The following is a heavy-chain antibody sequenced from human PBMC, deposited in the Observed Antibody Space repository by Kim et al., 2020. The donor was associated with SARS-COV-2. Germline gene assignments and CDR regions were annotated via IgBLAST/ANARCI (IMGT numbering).Heavy chain of an antibody. D-gene: IGHD2-2*01. CDR3: ARGRDYCTSTTSCYVDY. J-gene: IGHJ4*01. CDR1: GYSFTSYW. V-gene: IGHV5-51*01. Sequence: GESLKISCKGSGYSFTSYWIAWVRQTPGKGPDWMGIIYPGDSDTTYSPSFQGQVTISADKSITTAYLQWSTLKASDTAMYYCARGRDYCTSTTSCYVDYW. CDR2: IYPGDSDT.